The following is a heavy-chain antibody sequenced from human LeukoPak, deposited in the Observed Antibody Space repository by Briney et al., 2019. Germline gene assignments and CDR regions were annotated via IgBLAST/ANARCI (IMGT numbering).Heavy chain of an antibody. CDR3: ASSYQWLGLTNFDY. CDR2: IYYSGST. D-gene: IGHD6-19*01. V-gene: IGHV4-59*01. J-gene: IGHJ4*02. Sequence: PSETVSLTCTVSGGSISSYYWSWIRQPPGKGLXXXGYIYYSGSTNYNPSLKSRVTISVDTSKNQFSLKLSSVTAADTAVYYCASSYQWLGLTNFDYWGQGTLVTVSS. CDR1: GGSISSYY.